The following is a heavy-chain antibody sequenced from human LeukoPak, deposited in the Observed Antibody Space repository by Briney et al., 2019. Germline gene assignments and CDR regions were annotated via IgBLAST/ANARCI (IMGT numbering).Heavy chain of an antibody. CDR2: IGTYGGDT. V-gene: IGHV1-18*01. J-gene: IGHJ5*01. CDR1: TSR. D-gene: IGHD3-22*01. CDR3: ARDLWNFYDDGGYNRDFDS. Sequence: ASVKVSCKATSRISWVRQAPGQGLEWMGWIGTYGGDTYYAQKFQGRITVTTDTSTSTVYVELRNLRSDDTAVYYCARDLWNFYDDGGYNRDFDSWGQGTLVTVSS.